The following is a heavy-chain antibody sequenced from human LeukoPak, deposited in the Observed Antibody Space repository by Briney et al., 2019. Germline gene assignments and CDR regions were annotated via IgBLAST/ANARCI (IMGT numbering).Heavy chain of an antibody. CDR2: IYYSGST. Sequence: SETLSLTCTVSGGSISSSSYYWGWIRQPPGKGLEWIGSIYYSGSTYYNPSLKSRVTISVDTSKNQFSLKLSSVTAADTAVYYCASREGGDLFDYWGQGTLVTISS. D-gene: IGHD4-17*01. CDR3: ASREGGDLFDY. CDR1: GGSISSSSYY. V-gene: IGHV4-39*01. J-gene: IGHJ4*02.